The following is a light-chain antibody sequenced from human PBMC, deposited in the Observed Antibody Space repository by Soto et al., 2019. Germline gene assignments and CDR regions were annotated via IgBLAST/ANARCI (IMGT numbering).Light chain of an antibody. CDR3: QQYNSYS. CDR1: QTISFW. V-gene: IGKV1-5*01. J-gene: IGKJ1*01. CDR2: DIS. Sequence: DIHMTQSRSTLSGSVGDRVTLTCRARQTISFWFAWYQQNPGKAPTXLIXDISNLESGVPSRFSGSGSGTEFTLTISGLQPDEFATYYCQQYNSYSFGQGTKVDIK.